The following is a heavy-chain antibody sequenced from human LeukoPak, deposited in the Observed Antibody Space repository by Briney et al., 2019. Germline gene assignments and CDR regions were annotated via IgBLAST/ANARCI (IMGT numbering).Heavy chain of an antibody. J-gene: IGHJ4*02. D-gene: IGHD7-27*01. CDR2: VKQDGSEK. V-gene: IGHV3-7*01. Sequence: GGSLRLSCAASEFTFSNHWMSWVRQAPGKGLEWVANVKQDGSEKFYVDSVKGRFTISRDNAKNSLYLQMSSLRAEDTAVYYCARGRPGMGIVIDYWGQGTLVTVS. CDR1: EFTFSNHW. CDR3: ARGRPGMGIVIDY.